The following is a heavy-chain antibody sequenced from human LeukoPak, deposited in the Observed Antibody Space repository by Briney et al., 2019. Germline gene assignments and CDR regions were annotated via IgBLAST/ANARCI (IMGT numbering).Heavy chain of an antibody. D-gene: IGHD6-19*01. CDR2: IYYSGST. CDR3: ARQEQWLVRDNY. J-gene: IGHJ4*02. Sequence: SETQSLTCTVSGGSISSSSYYWGWIRQPPGKGLEWIGSIYYSGSTYYNPSLKSRVTISVDTSKNQFSLKLSSVTAADTAVYYCARQEQWLVRDNYWGQGTLVTVSS. V-gene: IGHV4-39*01. CDR1: GGSISSSSYY.